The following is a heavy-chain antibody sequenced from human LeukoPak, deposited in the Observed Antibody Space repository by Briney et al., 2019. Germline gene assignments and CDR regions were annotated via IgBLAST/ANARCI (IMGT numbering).Heavy chain of an antibody. V-gene: IGHV3-64*01. Sequence: GGSLRLSRAASGFTFSSYAMHGVRQAPGKGLEYVSAISSNRGSTYYANSVKGRFTISRDNSKNTLYLQMGSLRAEDMAVYYCAGASGLYYDILTGYAPHYFDYWGQGTLVTVSS. CDR1: GFTFSSYA. D-gene: IGHD3-9*01. J-gene: IGHJ4*02. CDR3: AGASGLYYDILTGYAPHYFDY. CDR2: ISSNRGST.